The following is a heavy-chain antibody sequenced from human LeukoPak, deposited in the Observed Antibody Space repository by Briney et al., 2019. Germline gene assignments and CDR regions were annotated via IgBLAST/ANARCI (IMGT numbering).Heavy chain of an antibody. CDR1: GFTFSSYG. Sequence: PGGTLRLSCAAPGFTFSSYGMSWVRQAPGKGLEWVSAISGSGGSTYYADSVKGRFTISRDNAKNSLYLQMNSLRVEDTAVYYCARGTTGWMNWFDPWGQGTLVTVSS. V-gene: IGHV3-23*01. J-gene: IGHJ5*02. D-gene: IGHD1-1*01. CDR2: ISGSGGST. CDR3: ARGTTGWMNWFDP.